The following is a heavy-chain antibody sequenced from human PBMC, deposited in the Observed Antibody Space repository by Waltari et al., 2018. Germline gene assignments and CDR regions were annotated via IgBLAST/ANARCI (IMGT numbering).Heavy chain of an antibody. CDR3: AKVVYDFWSGYYWGYYYGMDV. CDR1: GFTFSSYA. J-gene: IGHJ6*02. V-gene: IGHV3-23*01. CDR2: ISGSGGST. D-gene: IGHD3-3*01. Sequence: EVQLLESGGGLVQPGGSLRLSCAASGFTFSSYAMSWVRQAPGKELEWVSAISGSGGSTYYADSVKGRFTISRDNSKNTLYLQMNSLRAEDTAVYYCAKVVYDFWSGYYWGYYYGMDVWGQGTTVTVSS.